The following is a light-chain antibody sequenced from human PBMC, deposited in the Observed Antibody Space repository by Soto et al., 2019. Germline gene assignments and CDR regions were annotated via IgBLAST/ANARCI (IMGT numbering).Light chain of an antibody. V-gene: IGKV1-39*01. CDR2: STS. CDR3: QQSYSFPRT. Sequence: DIQMTQSPSSLSASVGDRVTITCRASQTISTYLNWYHQQPGKAPKLLIHSTSTLQTEVPSRFSGSGSGTDFTLTINSLQPEDFGTYYCQQSYSFPRTFGQGTK. CDR1: QTISTY. J-gene: IGKJ1*01.